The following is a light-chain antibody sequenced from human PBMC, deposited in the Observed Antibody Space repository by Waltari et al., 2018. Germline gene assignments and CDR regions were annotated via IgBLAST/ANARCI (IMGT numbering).Light chain of an antibody. V-gene: IGKV3-15*01. CDR3: QQYNDWPQT. CDR1: QTVGSN. J-gene: IGKJ1*01. CDR2: SAS. Sequence: EIVMTQSPATLSVSSGERATLSCRASQTVGSNLAWYQQKPGQAPRLLIYSASTRDTGIPPRLSGRGSGTEFTLTISSLQSEDFAVYYCQQYNDWPQTFGQGTKVEIK.